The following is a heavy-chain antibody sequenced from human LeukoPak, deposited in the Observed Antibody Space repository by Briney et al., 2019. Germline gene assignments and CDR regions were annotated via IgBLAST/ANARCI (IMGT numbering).Heavy chain of an antibody. CDR1: GFTFSSYA. CDR2: ISGSGGST. J-gene: IGHJ4*02. D-gene: IGHD2-15*01. V-gene: IGHV3-23*01. Sequence: PGGSLRLSCAASGFTFSSYAMSWVRQAPGKGLEGVSAISGSGGSTYYADSVKGRFTISRDNSKNTLYLQMNSLRAEDTGVYYCAKDQDPIYSHFDYWGQGTLVTVSS. CDR3: AKDQDPIYSHFDY.